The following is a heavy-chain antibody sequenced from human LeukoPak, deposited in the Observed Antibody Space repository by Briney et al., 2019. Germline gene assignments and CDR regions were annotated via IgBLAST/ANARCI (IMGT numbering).Heavy chain of an antibody. Sequence: PSETLSLTCTVSGGSISSYYWSWIRQPPGKGLEWIGYIYYSGSTNYNPSLKSRVTISVDTSKNQISLKLSSVTAADTAVYYCARGGSGWYSNYWGQGTLVTVSS. CDR3: ARGGSGWYSNY. CDR1: GGSISSYY. D-gene: IGHD6-19*01. V-gene: IGHV4-59*01. CDR2: IYYSGST. J-gene: IGHJ4*02.